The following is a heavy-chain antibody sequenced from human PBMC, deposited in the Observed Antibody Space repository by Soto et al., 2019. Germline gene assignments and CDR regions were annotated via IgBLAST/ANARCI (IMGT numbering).Heavy chain of an antibody. CDR3: ARGDYASVRRCWFDP. J-gene: IGHJ5*02. CDR1: GDSISSGPYY. D-gene: IGHD3-10*01. CDR2: IYFSGTT. Sequence: QVHLQESGPGLVKPSETLSLTCTVSGDSISSGPYYWSWIRQHPGKGLEWIGYIYFSGTTYYTPSRKSRLSISMDTSKNQFSLKLRSVTAADTAVYFCARGDYASVRRCWFDPWGQGTLVSVSS. V-gene: IGHV4-31*03.